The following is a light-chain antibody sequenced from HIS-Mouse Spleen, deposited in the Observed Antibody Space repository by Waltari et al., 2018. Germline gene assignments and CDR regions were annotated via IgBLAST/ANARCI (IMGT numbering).Light chain of an antibody. J-gene: IGKJ2*01. Sequence: IVMTQSPATLSVSPGERATLSCRASQSVSSNLAGYQQKPGQAPRLLIYGASTRATGIPARFSGSGSGTEFTLTIRSMQSEDFAVYYCQQYNNWPYTFGQGTKLEIK. V-gene: IGKV3-15*01. CDR1: QSVSSN. CDR3: QQYNNWPYT. CDR2: GAS.